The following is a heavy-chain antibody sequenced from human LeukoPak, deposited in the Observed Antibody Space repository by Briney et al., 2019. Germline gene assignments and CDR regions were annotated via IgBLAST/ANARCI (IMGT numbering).Heavy chain of an antibody. CDR2: MNPNSGNT. Sequence: GASVKVSCKASGYTFTSYDINWVRQATGQGLEWMGWMNPNSGNTGYAQKFQGRVTMTRNTSISTAYMELSSLRSEDTAVYYCARLSSHRDKTGYYYGMDVWGQGTTVTVSS. D-gene: IGHD3-16*02. CDR1: GYTFTSYD. CDR3: ARLSSHRDKTGYYYGMDV. V-gene: IGHV1-8*01. J-gene: IGHJ6*02.